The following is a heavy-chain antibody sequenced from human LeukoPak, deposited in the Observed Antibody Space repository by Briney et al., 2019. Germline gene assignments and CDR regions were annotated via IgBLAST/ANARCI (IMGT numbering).Heavy chain of an antibody. V-gene: IGHV3-66*01. J-gene: IGHJ4*02. CDR3: ARAWSYDY. CDR1: GFTFSSYA. Sequence: GSLRLSCAASGFTFSSYALSWVRQAPGKGLEWVSIIYGGGRTYYADSVKGRFTISRDISKNTVYLQMNSLTVEDTAVYYCARAWSYDYWAQGTLVTVSS. D-gene: IGHD2-15*01. CDR2: IYGGGRT.